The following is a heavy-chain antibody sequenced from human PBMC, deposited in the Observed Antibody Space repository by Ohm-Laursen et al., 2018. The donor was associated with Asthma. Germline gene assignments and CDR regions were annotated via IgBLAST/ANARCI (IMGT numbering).Heavy chain of an antibody. D-gene: IGHD6-19*01. CDR1: GGSINTHSDY. CDR3: ARDPRYSSGGIFDP. Sequence: SDTLSLTCTVSGGSINTHSDYWGWVRQPPGKGLEWIGHIYYSGINFQNPSLTSRLTLSVDTSKNQFSLKLTSVTAADTAVYYCARDPRYSSGGIFDPWGQGTLVTVSS. CDR2: IYYSGIN. V-gene: IGHV4-39*07. J-gene: IGHJ5*02.